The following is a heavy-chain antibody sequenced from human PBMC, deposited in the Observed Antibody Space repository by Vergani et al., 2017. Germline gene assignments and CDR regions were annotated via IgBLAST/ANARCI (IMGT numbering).Heavy chain of an antibody. J-gene: IGHJ4*02. Sequence: EVQLVQSGEEVKKPGESLKISCKGSGYSFTSYWIGWVRQMPGKGLEWMGIIYLGDSDTRYSPSCQGQVTISAAKYSSTAYLPWSSLKASDTAMYYCARPKSRSAADFDYWGQGTLVTVSS. CDR1: GYSFTSYW. D-gene: IGHD2-15*01. V-gene: IGHV5-51*01. CDR2: IYLGDSDT. CDR3: ARPKSRSAADFDY.